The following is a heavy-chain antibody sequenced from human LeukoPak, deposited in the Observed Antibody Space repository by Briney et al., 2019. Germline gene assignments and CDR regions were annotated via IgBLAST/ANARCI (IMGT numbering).Heavy chain of an antibody. Sequence: GGSLRLSCAASGFTFSGYAMSWVRQAPGKGLEWVSAISGNGGRTDYADSVKGRFTISRDNAKNSLYLQMNSLRAEDTALYRCARDGDTSGTYAFDIWGQGTTVSVSS. CDR2: ISGNGGRT. V-gene: IGHV3-20*01. J-gene: IGHJ3*02. CDR1: GFTFSGYA. CDR3: ARDGDTSGTYAFDI. D-gene: IGHD6-19*01.